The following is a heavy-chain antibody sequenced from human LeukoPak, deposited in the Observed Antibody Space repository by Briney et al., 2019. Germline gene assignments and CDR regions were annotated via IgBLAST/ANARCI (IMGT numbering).Heavy chain of an antibody. CDR3: AEKDTAMVRYYYYGMDV. CDR1: GFTFSSYA. CDR2: ISGSGGST. J-gene: IGHJ6*02. D-gene: IGHD5-18*01. V-gene: IGHV3-23*01. Sequence: GGSLRLSCAASGFTFSSYAMSWVRQAPGKGLEWVSAISGSGGSTYYADSVKGRFTISRDNSKNTLYLQMNSLRAEDTAVYYCAEKDTAMVRYYYYGMDVWGQGTTVTVSS.